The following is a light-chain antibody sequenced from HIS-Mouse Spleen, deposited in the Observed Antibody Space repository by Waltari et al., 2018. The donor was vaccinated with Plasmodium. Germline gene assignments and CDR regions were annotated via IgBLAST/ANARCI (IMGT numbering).Light chain of an antibody. CDR2: EDS. V-gene: IGLV3-10*01. Sequence: SYELTQPPSVPVSPGQTARITCSGDALPKKYAYWYQQKSGQAPVLVIYEDSKRPSGIPGRVSGSSSGTMATLTISGAQVEDEADYYCYSADSSGNHRVFGGGTKLTVL. CDR1: ALPKKY. CDR3: YSADSSGNHRV. J-gene: IGLJ3*02.